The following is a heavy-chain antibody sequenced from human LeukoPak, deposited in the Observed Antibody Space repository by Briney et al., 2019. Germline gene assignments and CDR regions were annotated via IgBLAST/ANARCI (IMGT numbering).Heavy chain of an antibody. CDR3: AKGGSDYGVDY. J-gene: IGHJ4*02. Sequence: GGSLRLSCAASGFAFDDYTMHWVRQAPGKGLEWVSLISWDGGSTYYVDSVKGRFTISRDNRKNSLYLQMNSLRTEDTALYYCAKGGSDYGVDYWGQGTLVTVSS. D-gene: IGHD4-17*01. CDR2: ISWDGGST. V-gene: IGHV3-43*01. CDR1: GFAFDDYT.